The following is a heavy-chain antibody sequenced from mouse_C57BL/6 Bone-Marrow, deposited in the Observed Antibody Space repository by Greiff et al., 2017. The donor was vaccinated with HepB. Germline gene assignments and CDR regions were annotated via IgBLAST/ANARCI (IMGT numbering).Heavy chain of an antibody. J-gene: IGHJ3*01. V-gene: IGHV1-81*01. Sequence: LVESGAELARPGASVKLSCKASGYTFTSYGISWVKQRTGQGLEWIGEIYPRSGNTYYNEKFKGKATLTADKSSSTAYMELRSLTSEDSAVYFCARLRYYAFAYWGQGTLVTVSA. D-gene: IGHD1-1*01. CDR1: GYTFTSYG. CDR3: ARLRYYAFAY. CDR2: IYPRSGNT.